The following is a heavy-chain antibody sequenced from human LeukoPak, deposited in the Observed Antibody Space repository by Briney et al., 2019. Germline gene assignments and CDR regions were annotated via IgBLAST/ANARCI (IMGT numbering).Heavy chain of an antibody. V-gene: IGHV3-30*04. CDR2: ISYDGSNK. Sequence: GGSLRLSCAASGFTFSSYAMHWVRQAPGKGLEWVAVISYDGSNKYYADSVKGRFTISRDNSKNTLYLQMNSLRAEDTAVYYCARGGYCSGGSCYSEVPPGAFDIWGQGTMVTVSS. CDR1: GFTFSSYA. J-gene: IGHJ3*02. D-gene: IGHD2-15*01. CDR3: ARGGYCSGGSCYSEVPPGAFDI.